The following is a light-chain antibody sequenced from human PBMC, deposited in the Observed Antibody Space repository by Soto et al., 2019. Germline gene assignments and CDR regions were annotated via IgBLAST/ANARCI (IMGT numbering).Light chain of an antibody. CDR2: ATS. J-gene: IGKJ2*01. V-gene: IGKV3-20*01. CDR3: QHYGPSPMYT. Sequence: DIVLTQSPGTLSLSPGDGVTISCRASQSVSSRYFAWYQKKPGQAPRLLLYATSTRATGIPDRFSGSGSGTDITLTISRLEPEDCAVYYCQHYGPSPMYTFGQGTKLELK. CDR1: QSVSSRY.